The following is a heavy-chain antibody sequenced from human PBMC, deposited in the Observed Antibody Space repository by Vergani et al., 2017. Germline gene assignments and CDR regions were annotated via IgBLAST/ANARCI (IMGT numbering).Heavy chain of an antibody. V-gene: IGHV3-23*01. CDR1: GLTFSTYA. D-gene: IGHD3-22*01. CDR3: SGPQGTSAYYYGGFDY. CDR2: ISSDGGST. Sequence: EVQLLESGGGLVQPGGSLRLSCEASGLTFSTYAKTWVRQAPGKGLAWVSTISSDGGSTYYADSVKGRFTISRDNSKNTLSLQMNSRTAEDTAIYYCSGPQGTSAYYYGGFDYWGQGILVTVSS. J-gene: IGHJ4*02.